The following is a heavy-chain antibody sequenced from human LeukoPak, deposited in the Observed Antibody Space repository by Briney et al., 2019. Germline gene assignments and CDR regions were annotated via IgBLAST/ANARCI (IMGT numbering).Heavy chain of an antibody. D-gene: IGHD3-3*01. J-gene: IGHJ4*02. Sequence: SETLSLTCGVSGGSVTSTNWWTWVRQPPGKGLEWIGEVHLDGRTNYNPSLKSRLTMSVDLSENHISLELTSVTAADTAVYYCAREGGFYRPLDYSGQGTLVTVSS. V-gene: IGHV4-4*02. CDR3: AREGGFYRPLDY. CDR2: VHLDGRT. CDR1: GGSVTSTNW.